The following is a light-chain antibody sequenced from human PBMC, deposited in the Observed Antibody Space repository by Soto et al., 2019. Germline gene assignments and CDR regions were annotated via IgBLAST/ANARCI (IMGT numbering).Light chain of an antibody. Sequence: DIQMTQSPFTLSASVGDRVTITCRASQSISRWLAWYQQKPGKAPSLLIYGVSSLQSGVPSRFSGSGSGTDYTLTISSLQPDDFATYYCQQYNSYSPPTFGQGTKVEIK. J-gene: IGKJ1*01. CDR1: QSISRW. CDR2: GVS. CDR3: QQYNSYSPPT. V-gene: IGKV1-5*01.